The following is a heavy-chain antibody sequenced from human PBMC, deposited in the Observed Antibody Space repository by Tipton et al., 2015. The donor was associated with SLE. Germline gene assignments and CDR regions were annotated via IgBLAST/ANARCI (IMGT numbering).Heavy chain of an antibody. Sequence: WSNYMSWVRQAPGKGLEWVSSISSSSSYIYYADSVKGRFTISRDNAKNSLYLQMNSLRAEDTAVYYCARGDLYGYLYMDVWGKGTTVTVYS. J-gene: IGHJ6*03. V-gene: IGHV3-21*01. D-gene: IGHD5-18*01. CDR1: WSNY. CDR2: ISSSSSYI. CDR3: ARGDLYGYLYMDV.